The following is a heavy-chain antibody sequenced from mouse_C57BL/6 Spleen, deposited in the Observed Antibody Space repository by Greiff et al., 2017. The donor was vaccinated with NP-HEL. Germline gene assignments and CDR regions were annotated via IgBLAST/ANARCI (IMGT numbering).Heavy chain of an antibody. V-gene: IGHV3-6*01. Sequence: EVQVVESGPGLVKPSQSLSLTCSVTGYSITSGYYWNWIRQFPGNKLEWMGYISYDGSNNYNPSLKNRISITRDTSKNQFFLKLNSVTTEDTATXYCASRDYYGSSYGFAYWGQGTLVTVSA. CDR3: ASRDYYGSSYGFAY. CDR1: GYSITSGYY. J-gene: IGHJ3*01. CDR2: ISYDGSN. D-gene: IGHD1-1*01.